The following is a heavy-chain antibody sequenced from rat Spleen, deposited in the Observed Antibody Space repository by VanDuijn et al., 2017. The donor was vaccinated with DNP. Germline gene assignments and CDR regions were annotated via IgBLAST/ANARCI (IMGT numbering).Heavy chain of an antibody. D-gene: IGHD1-11*01. V-gene: IGHV5-31*01. CDR3: TTDFERGY. J-gene: IGHJ2*01. CDR2: ITRNSGAT. CDR1: GFTFNYYW. Sequence: EVQLTESGGDLVQPGGSLTLSCVASGFTFNYYWMTWVRQVPGKGLEWLASITRNSGATYYLDSVKGRFTISRDNAKSILYLQMDSLRSEDTATFYCTTDFERGYWGQGVMVTVSS.